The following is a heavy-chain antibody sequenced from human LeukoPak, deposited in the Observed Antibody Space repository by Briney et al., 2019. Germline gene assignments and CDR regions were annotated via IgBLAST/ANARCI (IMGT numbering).Heavy chain of an antibody. D-gene: IGHD5-18*01. V-gene: IGHV5-51*01. CDR2: IYLGDSGV. J-gene: IGHJ5*02. CDR3: ARLTYTPSGFDP. Sequence: PGESLKISCQASGNSFATYWIGWARQMPGKGLEWMGIIYLGDSGVMYSPSFQGQVTMSADKSISTAYLQWSSLEASDTAMYYCARLTYTPSGFDPWGQGTLVTVSS. CDR1: GNSFATYW.